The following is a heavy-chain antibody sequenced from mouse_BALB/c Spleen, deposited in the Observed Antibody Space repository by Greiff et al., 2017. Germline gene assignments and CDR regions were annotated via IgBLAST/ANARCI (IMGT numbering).Heavy chain of an antibody. Sequence: EVQRVESGGGLVKPGGSLKLSCAASGFTFSDYYMYWVRQTPEKRLEWVATISDGGSYTYYPDSVKGRFTISRDNAKNNLYLQMSSLKSEDTAMYYCARDQGNSAWFAYWGQGTLVTVSA. V-gene: IGHV5-4*02. J-gene: IGHJ3*01. CDR1: GFTFSDYY. D-gene: IGHD2-1*01. CDR2: ISDGGSYT. CDR3: ARDQGNSAWFAY.